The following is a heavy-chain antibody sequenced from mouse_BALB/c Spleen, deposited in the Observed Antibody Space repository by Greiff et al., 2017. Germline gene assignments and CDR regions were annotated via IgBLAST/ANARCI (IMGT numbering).Heavy chain of an antibody. V-gene: IGHV5-4*02. Sequence: EVQLVESGGGLVKPGGSLKLSCAASGFTFSDYYMYWVRQTPEKRLEWVATISDGGSYTYYPDSVKGRFTISRDNAKNNLYLQMSSLKSEDTAMYYCARDSYYGSSYTTFAYWGQGTLVTVSA. D-gene: IGHD1-1*01. CDR2: ISDGGSYT. CDR1: GFTFSDYY. J-gene: IGHJ3*01. CDR3: ARDSYYGSSYTTFAY.